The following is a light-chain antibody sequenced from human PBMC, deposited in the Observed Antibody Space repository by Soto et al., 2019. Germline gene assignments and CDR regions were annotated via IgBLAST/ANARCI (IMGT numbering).Light chain of an antibody. J-gene: IGLJ3*02. CDR2: EVN. V-gene: IGLV2-14*01. CDR3: CSYTASDIWV. Sequence: QPVLTQPASLSGSPGQSITISCTGTSSDIGAYDYVSWFQQHPGKAPKLMISEVNNRPSGVSNRFSGSKSGNTAYLTISGLQADDEADYFCCSYTASDIWVFGGGTQLTVL. CDR1: SSDIGAYDY.